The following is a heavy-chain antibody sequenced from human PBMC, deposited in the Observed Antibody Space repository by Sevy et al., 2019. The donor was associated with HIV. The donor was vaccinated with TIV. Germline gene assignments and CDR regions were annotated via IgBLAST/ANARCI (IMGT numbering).Heavy chain of an antibody. CDR1: GFTFNTYA. CDR2: INESGGRT. J-gene: IGHJ4*02. D-gene: IGHD6-13*01. Sequence: GGSLRLSCVASGFTFNTYAMSWVRQVPGKGLKWVSGINESGGRTYYADSVKGRFTISRDNSKNTLFLQMKSLRVEDTAIYYCAKFPAATCQYTYYFEYWGQGTPVTVSS. CDR3: AKFPAATCQYTYYFEY. V-gene: IGHV3-23*01.